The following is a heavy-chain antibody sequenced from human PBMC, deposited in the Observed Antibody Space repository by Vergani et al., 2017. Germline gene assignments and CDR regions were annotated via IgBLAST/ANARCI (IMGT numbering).Heavy chain of an antibody. CDR3: ARGGGYFYDSRGYPSTTYYFDY. CDR1: GGSISSYY. V-gene: IGHV4-59*01. Sequence: QVQLQESGPGLVKPSETLSLTCTVSGGSISSYYWSWIRQPPGKGLEWIGYIYYSGSTNYNPSHKSRVTISVDTSKNQFSLKLSSVTAADTAVYFCARGGGYFYDSRGYPSTTYYFDYWGQGTLVTVSS. D-gene: IGHD3-22*01. CDR2: IYYSGST. J-gene: IGHJ4*02.